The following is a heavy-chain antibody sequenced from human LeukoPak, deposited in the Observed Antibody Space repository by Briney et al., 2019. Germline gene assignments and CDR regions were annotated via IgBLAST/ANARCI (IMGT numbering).Heavy chain of an antibody. CDR3: AKDQYSGSHYFDY. D-gene: IGHD1-26*01. V-gene: IGHV3-30*18. CDR2: ISYDGSNK. Sequence: QAGGSLRLSCAASGFTISSYGMHWVRQAPGKGLEWVAVISYDGSNKYYADSVKGRFTISRDNSKNTLYLQMNSLRAEDTAVYYCAKDQYSGSHYFDYWGQGTLVTVSS. J-gene: IGHJ4*02. CDR1: GFTISSYG.